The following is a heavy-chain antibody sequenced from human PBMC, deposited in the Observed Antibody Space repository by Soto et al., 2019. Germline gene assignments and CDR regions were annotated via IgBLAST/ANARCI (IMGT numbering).Heavy chain of an antibody. CDR1: GFSFSSYG. CDR3: ARDRDYYDNSGYALDI. Sequence: QVQLVESGGGVVQPGKSLRLSCAASGFSFSSYGMHWVRQAPGKGLEWVAVIWYDGSNEDYADSVKGRFAISRDNSKNTLYLQMNSLRADDTAVYYCARDRDYYDNSGYALDIWAKGQWSPSLQ. CDR2: IWYDGSNE. D-gene: IGHD3-22*01. V-gene: IGHV3-33*01. J-gene: IGHJ3*02.